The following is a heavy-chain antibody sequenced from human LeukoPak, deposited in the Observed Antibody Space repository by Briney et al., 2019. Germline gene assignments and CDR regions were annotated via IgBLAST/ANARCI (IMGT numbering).Heavy chain of an antibody. J-gene: IGHJ6*03. CDR1: GFTFSSYA. V-gene: IGHV3-30*04. CDR2: ISYDGSNK. D-gene: IGHD5-18*01. CDR3: ARDRIQLWSTGGIYYYYYMDV. Sequence: GGSLRLSCAASGFTFSSYAMHWVRQAPGKGLEWVAVISYDGSNKYYADSVKGRFTISRDNSKNTLYLQMNSLRAEDTAVYYCARDRIQLWSTGGIYYYYYMDVWGKGTTVTVSS.